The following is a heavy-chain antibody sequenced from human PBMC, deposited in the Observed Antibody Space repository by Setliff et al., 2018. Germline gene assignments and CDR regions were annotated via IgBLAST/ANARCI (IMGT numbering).Heavy chain of an antibody. V-gene: IGHV3-23*01. J-gene: IGHJ4*02. CDR2: ITGSGGDR. Sequence: PGGSLRLSCAASGFTFSSYSMNWVRRAPGKGLEWVSSITGSGGDRDYADSVKGRFTISRDNSKNTLYLQMNSLRAEDTAVYYCVTSTIIIYYFDFWGQGTPVTVSS. CDR3: VTSTIIIYYFDF. CDR1: GFTFSSYS. D-gene: IGHD3-10*01.